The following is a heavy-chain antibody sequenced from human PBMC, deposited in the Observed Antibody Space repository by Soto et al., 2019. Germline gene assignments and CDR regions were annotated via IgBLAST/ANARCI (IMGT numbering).Heavy chain of an antibody. V-gene: IGHV3-23*01. CDR1: EFTFSTYA. J-gene: IGHJ4*02. Sequence: VPLLESGGGLVQPGGSLRLSCAASEFTFSTYAMSWVRQAPGKGLEWVSAISGSGDTTYYADSVKGRFTISRDTSKNALFLQMNSLRAEDTALYYCAKSYSSNWYDYFDYWGQGTLVTVSS. D-gene: IGHD6-13*01. CDR3: AKSYSSNWYDYFDY. CDR2: ISGSGDTT.